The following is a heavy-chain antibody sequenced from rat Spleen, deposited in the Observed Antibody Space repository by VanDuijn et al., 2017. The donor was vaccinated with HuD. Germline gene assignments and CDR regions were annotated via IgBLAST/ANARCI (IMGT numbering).Heavy chain of an antibody. D-gene: IGHD4-2*01. CDR3: TREDWVLDV. Sequence: EVHLVESGGGLVQPGRSLKLSCVASGLTFNNYWMTWIRQAPGKGLEWVASITSAGGTTYYVDSVKGRFTISRDNAKSTLYLQMDSLRSEDTATYYCTREDWVLDVWGQGASVTVSS. V-gene: IGHV5-31*01. CDR2: ITSAGGTT. CDR1: GLTFNNYW. J-gene: IGHJ4*01.